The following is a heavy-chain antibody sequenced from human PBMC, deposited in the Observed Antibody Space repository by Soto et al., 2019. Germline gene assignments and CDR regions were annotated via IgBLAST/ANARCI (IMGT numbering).Heavy chain of an antibody. CDR3: GGGGRHDSSVYYPPFSGMGV. CDR2: ISAYNGNT. CDR1: GYTFTSYG. D-gene: IGHD3-22*01. Sequence: QVQLVQSGAEVKKPGASVKVSCKASGYTFTSYGISWVRQAPGQGLEWMGWISAYNGNTNYAQKLQGRVTMTTDTATRTGSRGRRSLRFDDTPVCYGGGGGRHDSSVYYPPFSGMGVGGQGTTVTVSS. J-gene: IGHJ6*02. V-gene: IGHV1-18*01.